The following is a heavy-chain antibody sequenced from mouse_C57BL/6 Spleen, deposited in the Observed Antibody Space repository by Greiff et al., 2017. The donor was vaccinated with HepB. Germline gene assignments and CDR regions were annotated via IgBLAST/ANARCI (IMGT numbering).Heavy chain of an antibody. CDR3: ARYYDAGFAY. V-gene: IGHV1-54*01. Sequence: VQLKQSGAELVRPGTSVKVSCKASGYAFTNYLIEWVKQRPGQGLEWIGVINPGSGGTNYNEKFKGKATLTADKSSSTAYMQLSSLTSEDSAVYFCARYYDAGFAYWGQGTLVTVSA. J-gene: IGHJ3*01. CDR2: INPGSGGT. D-gene: IGHD1-1*01. CDR1: GYAFTNYL.